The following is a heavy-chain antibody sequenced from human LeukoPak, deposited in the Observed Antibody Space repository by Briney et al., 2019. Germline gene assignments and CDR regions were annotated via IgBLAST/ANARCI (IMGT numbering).Heavy chain of an antibody. CDR2: IYPGDSDT. V-gene: IGHV5-51*01. Sequence: AGESLKISCKGSGYSFTSYWIGWVRQMPGKGLEWMGIIYPGDSDTRYSPSFQGQVTISADKSISTAYLQWSSLKASDTAMYYCARLGYGSGSYYRPPADYWGQGTLVTVSS. CDR3: ARLGYGSGSYYRPPADY. D-gene: IGHD3-10*01. CDR1: GYSFTSYW. J-gene: IGHJ4*02.